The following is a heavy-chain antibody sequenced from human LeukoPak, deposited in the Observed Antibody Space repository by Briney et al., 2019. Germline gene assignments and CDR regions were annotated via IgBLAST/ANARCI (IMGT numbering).Heavy chain of an antibody. V-gene: IGHV3-23*01. Sequence: PGGSLRLSCAASGFTFSGYAMSWVRQAPGKGLEWVSLISGSGGSTYYADSVKGRFTISRDNAKNSLYLQMNSLGAEDTAVYYCAELGITMIGGVWGKGTTVTISS. D-gene: IGHD3-10*02. CDR2: ISGSGGST. J-gene: IGHJ6*04. CDR1: GFTFSGYA. CDR3: AELGITMIGGV.